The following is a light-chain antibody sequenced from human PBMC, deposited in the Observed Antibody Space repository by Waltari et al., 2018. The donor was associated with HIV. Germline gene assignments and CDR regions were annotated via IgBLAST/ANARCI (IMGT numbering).Light chain of an antibody. V-gene: IGKV4-1*01. Sequence: MTQSPDSLTVSLGERATINCKSSQSVLYTSKNKNSLASYQQQSAQPPKLLIYWASARECGVPDRFSGSGARTDLNLPISSLQAVDVAVYYCQQYLDFARTFCQGTKVEVK. CDR1: QSVLYTSKNKNS. CDR2: WAS. CDR3: QQYLDFART. J-gene: IGKJ1*01.